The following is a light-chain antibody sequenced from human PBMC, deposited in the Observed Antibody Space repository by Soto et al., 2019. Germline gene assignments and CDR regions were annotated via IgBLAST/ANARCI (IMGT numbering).Light chain of an antibody. V-gene: IGLV7-43*01. CDR3: LLYYGGAYV. CDR2: STS. J-gene: IGLJ1*01. Sequence: QAVVTQEPSLTVSPGGTVTLTCASSAGAVTSDYYPNWFQQKPGQPPRTLIYSTSSRHSWTPARFSCSLVGGKAALPLSGVQPEDEADYYCLLYYGGAYVFRSGTKVTVL. CDR1: AGAVTSDYY.